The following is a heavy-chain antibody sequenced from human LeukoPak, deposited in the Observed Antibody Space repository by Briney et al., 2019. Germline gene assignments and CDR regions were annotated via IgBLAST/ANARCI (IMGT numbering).Heavy chain of an antibody. CDR2: INWSGGST. V-gene: IGHV3-20*04. CDR1: GFTFDDYG. Sequence: GGSLRLSCAASGFTFDDYGMTWVRQAPGKGLEWVSGINWSGGSTSYADSVKGRFTISRDNSKNTLYLQMNSLRAEDTAVYYCARVSPCIAGLCYYYMDVWGKGTTVTISS. D-gene: IGHD6-13*01. CDR3: ARVSPCIAGLCYYYMDV. J-gene: IGHJ6*03.